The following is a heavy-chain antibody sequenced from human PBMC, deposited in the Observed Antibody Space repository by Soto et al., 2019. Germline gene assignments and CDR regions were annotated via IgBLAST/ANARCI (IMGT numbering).Heavy chain of an antibody. CDR2: IIPIFGTA. CDR3: ATNSYSSINYYYYNMDV. V-gene: IGHV1-69*12. Sequence: QVQLVQSGAEVKKPGSSVKVSCKASGGTFSSYPVNWVRQAPGQGLEWMGGIIPIFGTADYAQKFQGRVTIIADESTSTAYMDLSSLRSEDTAVYYCATNSYSSINYYYYNMDVWGQGTTVTVSS. J-gene: IGHJ6*02. CDR1: GGTFSSYP. D-gene: IGHD5-18*01.